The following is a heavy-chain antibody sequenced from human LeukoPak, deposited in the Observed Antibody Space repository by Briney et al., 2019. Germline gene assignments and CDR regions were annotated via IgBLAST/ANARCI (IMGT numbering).Heavy chain of an antibody. D-gene: IGHD1-26*01. CDR1: GGSIRTNSYY. J-gene: IGHJ5*02. Sequence: PSETLSLTCIVSGGSIRTNSYYWGWIRQTPGKGLEWIGSIHYSGSTYYNPSLKSRVTISVESTQFSLNLMSVTSADTATYYCARDDAASYYSWFGTWGQGIVVTVSS. V-gene: IGHV4-39*07. CDR3: ARDDAASYYSWFGT. CDR2: IHYSGST.